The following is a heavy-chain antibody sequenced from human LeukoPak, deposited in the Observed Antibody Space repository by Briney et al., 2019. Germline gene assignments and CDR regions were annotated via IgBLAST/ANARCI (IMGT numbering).Heavy chain of an antibody. D-gene: IGHD3-3*01. Sequence: GGSLRLSCAASGFTFAGHTMTWLRQAPGKGLEWVSIIGGRDDRTYYADSVEGRFTISRGNSKNILYLQMSSLRAEDTAVYYCAKDPNPFYDFWSGYKWGQGTLVTVSS. CDR1: GFTFAGHT. CDR2: IGGRDDRT. CDR3: AKDPNPFYDFWSGYK. V-gene: IGHV3-23*01. J-gene: IGHJ4*02.